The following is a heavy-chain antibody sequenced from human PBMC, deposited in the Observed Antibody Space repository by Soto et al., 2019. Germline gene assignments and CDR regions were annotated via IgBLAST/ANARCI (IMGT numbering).Heavy chain of an antibody. CDR1: GATFSTTG. CDR3: ARASPVICGGDPCYRLDSSFDS. D-gene: IGHD2-21*02. J-gene: IGHJ5*01. CDR2: IIPLFGTP. V-gene: IGHV1-69*01. Sequence: QVQLVQSGAEGRKRVSSLRVSCKSSGATFSTTGISWVRQAPGQGLEWMGGIIPLFGTPKYARKFQGRVSITADESTSTVYMELNSLRPDDAVVYYCARASPVICGGDPCYRLDSSFDSWGQGSLVIVSS.